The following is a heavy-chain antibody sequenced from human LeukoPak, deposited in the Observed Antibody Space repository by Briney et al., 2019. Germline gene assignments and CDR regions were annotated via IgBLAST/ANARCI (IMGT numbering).Heavy chain of an antibody. D-gene: IGHD3-9*01. J-gene: IGHJ1*01. Sequence: SETLSLTCTVSGGSISSSSTYCGWIRQPPGEGLEWIGSIYYSGSTYYNPSLKSRVTISVDTSKNQFSLKLSSVTAADTAVYYCASDILTGYPPRKKYFQHWGQGTLVTVSS. CDR1: GGSISSSSTY. CDR3: ASDILTGYPPRKKYFQH. V-gene: IGHV4-39*01. CDR2: IYYSGST.